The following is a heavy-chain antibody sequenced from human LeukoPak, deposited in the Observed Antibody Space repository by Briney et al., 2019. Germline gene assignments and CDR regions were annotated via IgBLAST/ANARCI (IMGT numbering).Heavy chain of an antibody. CDR1: GGTFSSYA. Sequence: SVKVSCKASGGTFSSYAISWVRQAPGQGLEWMGGIIPTFGTANYAQKFRGRVTITTDESTSTAYMELSSLRSEDTAVYYCARDRGYCYDSSGRDAFDIWGQGTMVTVSS. CDR3: ARDRGYCYDSSGRDAFDI. D-gene: IGHD3-22*01. J-gene: IGHJ3*02. CDR2: IIPTFGTA. V-gene: IGHV1-69*05.